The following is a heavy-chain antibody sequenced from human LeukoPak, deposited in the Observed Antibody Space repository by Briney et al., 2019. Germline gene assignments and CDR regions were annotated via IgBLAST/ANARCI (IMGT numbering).Heavy chain of an antibody. Sequence: GGSLGLSCASSGFTFSRYSMHWVRQAPGRGLEWVSYISISSSYIYYADSVKGRFIISRDNAKNSLYLQMNSLRAEDTAVYYCARVVRAAAVNWFDPWGQGTLVTVSS. D-gene: IGHD6-13*01. CDR2: ISISSSYI. CDR3: ARVVRAAAVNWFDP. V-gene: IGHV3-21*01. CDR1: GFTFSRYS. J-gene: IGHJ5*02.